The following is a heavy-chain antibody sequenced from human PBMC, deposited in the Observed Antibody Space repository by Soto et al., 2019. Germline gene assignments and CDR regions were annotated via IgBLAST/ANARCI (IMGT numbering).Heavy chain of an antibody. Sequence: GGPLRLSYSASGFTFISYAMHWIRQAPGKGLEYISAISSNGGSTYYADSVKGRFTISRDNSKNTLYLQMSSLRAEDTAVYYCVKDYFLEAMVIAEAFDYWGQGTLVTVSS. V-gene: IGHV3-64D*08. CDR1: GFTFISYA. CDR2: ISSNGGST. CDR3: VKDYFLEAMVIAEAFDY. J-gene: IGHJ4*02. D-gene: IGHD5-18*01.